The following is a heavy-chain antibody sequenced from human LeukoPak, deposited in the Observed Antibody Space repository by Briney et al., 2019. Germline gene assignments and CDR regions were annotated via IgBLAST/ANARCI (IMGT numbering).Heavy chain of an antibody. CDR1: GGSISSYY. D-gene: IGHD3-10*01. Sequence: SETLSLTCTVSGGSISSYYWSWIRQPPGKGLEWIGYIYYSGSTNYNPSLKSRVTISVDTSKNQFSLKLSSVTAADTAVYYCAGLAVARGNAFDIWGQGTMVTVSS. CDR2: IYYSGST. V-gene: IGHV4-59*01. CDR3: AGLAVARGNAFDI. J-gene: IGHJ3*02.